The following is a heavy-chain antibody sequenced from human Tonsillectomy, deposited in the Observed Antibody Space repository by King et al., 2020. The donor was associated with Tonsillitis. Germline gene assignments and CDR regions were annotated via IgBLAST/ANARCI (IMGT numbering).Heavy chain of an antibody. J-gene: IGHJ6*02. Sequence: QLVQSGAEVKKPGASVKVSCKASGYTFTSYYMHWVRQAPGQGLEWMGLINPSGGSTSYAQKFQGRVTMTRDTSTSTVYMELSSLRSEDTAVYYCATGAYYYGSGSYYGGMDVWGQGTTVTVSS. CDR1: GYTFTSYY. D-gene: IGHD3-10*01. CDR2: INPSGGST. V-gene: IGHV1-46*01. CDR3: ATGAYYYGSGSYYGGMDV.